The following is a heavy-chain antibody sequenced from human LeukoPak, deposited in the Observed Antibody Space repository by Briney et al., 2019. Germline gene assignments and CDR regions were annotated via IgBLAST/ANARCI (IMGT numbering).Heavy chain of an antibody. J-gene: IGHJ6*03. CDR1: GGTFISYA. CDR3: ARPRYCSSTSCYSDYYYYMDV. Sequence: SVKVSCKASGGTFISYAISWVRQAPGQGLEWMGGIIPIFGTANYAQKFQGRVTITADESTSTAYMELSSLRSEDTAVYYCARPRYCSSTSCYSDYYYYMDVWGKGTTVTVSS. D-gene: IGHD2-2*01. CDR2: IIPIFGTA. V-gene: IGHV1-69*13.